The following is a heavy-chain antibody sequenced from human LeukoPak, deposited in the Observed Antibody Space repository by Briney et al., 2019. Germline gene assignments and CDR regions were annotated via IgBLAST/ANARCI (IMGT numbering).Heavy chain of an antibody. CDR3: ARDWYNWNDVHRGMDV. Sequence: ASVKVSCKASGYTFTGYYMQWVRQAPGQGLEWMGWINPNSGGTNYAQKFQGRVTMTRDTSISTAYMELSRLRSDDTAVYYCARDWYNWNDVHRGMDVWGQGTTVTVSS. V-gene: IGHV1-2*02. CDR1: GYTFTGYY. J-gene: IGHJ6*02. D-gene: IGHD1-1*01. CDR2: INPNSGGT.